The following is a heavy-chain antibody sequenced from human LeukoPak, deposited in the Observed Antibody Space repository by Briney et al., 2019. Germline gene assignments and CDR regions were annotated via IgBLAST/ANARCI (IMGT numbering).Heavy chain of an antibody. CDR2: INPNSGGT. CDR1: GYTFTGYY. CDR3: AREYSVYYYMDV. V-gene: IGHV1-2*02. D-gene: IGHD2-15*01. Sequence: ASVKVSCKASGYTFTGYYMHWVRQAPGQGLEWMGWINPNSGGTNYAQKFQGRVTMTRDTSISTAHMELSRLRSDDTAVYYCAREYSVYYYMDVWGKGTTVTISS. J-gene: IGHJ6*03.